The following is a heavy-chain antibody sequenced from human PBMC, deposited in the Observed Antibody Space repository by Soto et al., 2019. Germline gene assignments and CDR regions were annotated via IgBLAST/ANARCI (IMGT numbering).Heavy chain of an antibody. CDR1: GGSISSGGYY. V-gene: IGHV4-30-2*01. J-gene: IGHJ4*02. CDR2: IYHSGST. D-gene: IGHD4-17*01. CDR3: ASSQNTVTSYDY. Sequence: QLQLQESGPGLVKPSQTLSLTCAVSGGSISSGGYYWSWIRQPTGKGLEWIWYIYHSGSTYNNPSLKSRGNIAGARCKNQVSLTLSSVTAADTAVYYCASSQNTVTSYDYWGQGTLVTVSS.